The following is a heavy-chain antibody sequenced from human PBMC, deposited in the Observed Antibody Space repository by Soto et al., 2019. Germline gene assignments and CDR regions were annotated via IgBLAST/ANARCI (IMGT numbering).Heavy chain of an antibody. Sequence: QVQLVQSGPEVKKPGDSVKVSCTASGGTFSSYAFSWVRQPPGNGLEWMGGIIPIFGTANYAQKFQGRVTITADESTSTGYMELSSLRSDDTSVYYGARPVSRIVVNYYYYVMDVWGQGTTVTVSS. D-gene: IGHD3-22*01. J-gene: IGHJ6*02. CDR2: IIPIFGTA. CDR3: ARPVSRIVVNYYYYVMDV. V-gene: IGHV1-69*01. CDR1: GGTFSSYA.